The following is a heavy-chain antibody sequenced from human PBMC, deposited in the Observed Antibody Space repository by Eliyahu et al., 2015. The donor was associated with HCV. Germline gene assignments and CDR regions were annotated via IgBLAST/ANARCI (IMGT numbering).Heavy chain of an antibody. CDR2: IYYSGST. CDR3: ARHDYGVPGAFDI. J-gene: IGHJ3*02. D-gene: IGHD4-17*01. V-gene: IGHV4-39*01. CDR1: GGXXXSSSYY. Sequence: QLQLQESGPGLVKPSETLSLXCTVSGGXXXSSSYYWGWIRQPPGKGLEWIGGIYYSGSTYYNPXLKSRVTISVDTSKNQFSLKLSSVTAADTAVYYCARHDYGVPGAFDIWGQGTMVTVSS.